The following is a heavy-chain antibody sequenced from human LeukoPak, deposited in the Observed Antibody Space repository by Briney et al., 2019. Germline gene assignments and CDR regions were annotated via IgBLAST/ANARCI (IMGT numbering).Heavy chain of an antibody. CDR2: IYYSGST. Sequence: SETLSLTCTVSGGSISSYDWSWIRQPPGKGLEWIGYIYYSGSTNYNPSPKSRVTISVDTSKNQSSLKLTSVTAADTAVYYCAAYCSSTRCNPGGFDYWGQGTLVTVSS. CDR1: GGSISSYD. D-gene: IGHD2-2*01. CDR3: AAYCSSTRCNPGGFDY. V-gene: IGHV4-59*01. J-gene: IGHJ4*02.